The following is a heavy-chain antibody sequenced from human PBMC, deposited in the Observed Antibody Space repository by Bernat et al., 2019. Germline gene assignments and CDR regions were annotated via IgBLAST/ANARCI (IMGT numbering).Heavy chain of an antibody. CDR1: GYTFTSYY. J-gene: IGHJ5*02. CDR3: ASSPPNVTPFRVDP. V-gene: IGHV1-2*04. D-gene: IGHD2/OR15-2a*01. Sequence: QVQLVQSGAEVKKPGASVKVSCKASGYTFTSYYMHWVRQAPGQGLEWMGWINPSSGGTNYAQKFQGWVTMTRDPSISTVYMEVSRLRSDDTAIDYCASSPPNVTPFRVDPWGQGTLVTVSS. CDR2: INPSSGGT.